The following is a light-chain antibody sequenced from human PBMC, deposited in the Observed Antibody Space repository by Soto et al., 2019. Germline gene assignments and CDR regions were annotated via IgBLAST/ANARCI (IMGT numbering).Light chain of an antibody. CDR1: NSDIGGYNY. Sequence: QSALTQPRSVSGSPGQSVTISCTGNNSDIGGYNYVSWYQQHPGKAPKVMIYDVNRRPSGVPDRFSGSKSGNTASLTISGLQAEDEADYYCCSYAGRYNFWVFGGGTKLTVL. V-gene: IGLV2-11*01. CDR2: DVN. CDR3: CSYAGRYNFWV. J-gene: IGLJ3*02.